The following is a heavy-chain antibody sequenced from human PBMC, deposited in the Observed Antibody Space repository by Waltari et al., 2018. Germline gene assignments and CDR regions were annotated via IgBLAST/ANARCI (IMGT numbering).Heavy chain of an antibody. CDR3: VRGRYYYNSSGRGTSHWYFDL. CDR1: GGSISSGDSY. D-gene: IGHD3-22*01. Sequence: QVQLQESGPGLVRPSQTLSLTCTVSGGSISSGDSYWSWIRQPQGKGLAWIGYTEYIRKTYYKPSRMSRVTISVETSKNQLSLKLSSVTVADTAVYYCVRGRYYYNSSGRGTSHWYFDLWGRGTLVTVSS. J-gene: IGHJ2*01. CDR2: TEYIRKT. V-gene: IGHV4-30-4*08.